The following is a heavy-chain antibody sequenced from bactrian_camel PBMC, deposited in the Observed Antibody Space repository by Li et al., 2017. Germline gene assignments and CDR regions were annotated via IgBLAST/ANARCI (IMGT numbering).Heavy chain of an antibody. CDR1: GYTYSSYC. D-gene: IGHD1*01. CDR3: AARLKIGWLSPLHALGENIYAL. CDR2: IDKDGDIS. Sequence: HVQLVESGGGSVQAGGSLRLSCAASGYTYSSYCMGWFRQVPGKQREGVAAIDKDGDISYLDSVKGRFTISQDSAKNILYLQKNSLKPEDTAVYYCAARLKIGWLSPLHALGENIYALWGQGTQVTVS. J-gene: IGHJ4*01. V-gene: IGHV3S1*01.